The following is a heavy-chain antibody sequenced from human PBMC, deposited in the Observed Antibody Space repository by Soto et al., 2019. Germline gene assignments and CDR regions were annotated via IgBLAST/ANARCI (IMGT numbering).Heavy chain of an antibody. CDR2: IDPRGGIT. Sequence: ASVKVSCKASGYTFTSYYIHWVRQAPGQGLEWMGIIDPRGGITTYAQKFQGRLTMTGDTSTSTVYMELSSLTSEDTAMYHCASSPAYGSSWYGIPPDLSHGMDVWGQGTTVTVSS. D-gene: IGHD6-13*01. J-gene: IGHJ6*02. V-gene: IGHV1-46*01. CDR3: ASSPAYGSSWYGIPPDLSHGMDV. CDR1: GYTFTSYY.